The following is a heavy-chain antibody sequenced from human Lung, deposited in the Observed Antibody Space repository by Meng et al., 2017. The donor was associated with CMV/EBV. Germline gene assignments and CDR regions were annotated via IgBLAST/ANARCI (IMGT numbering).Heavy chain of an antibody. Sequence: QVQLRESGPALVKPSDTLSLTVAVCGDSITNDNGWAWVRQPPGKGLEWIGEIPHRGSSAYNPSLKSRVSMSIDKSKNQFSLKLTSVTAADTAVYHCLRRSGGSVWGQGTLVTVSS. J-gene: IGHJ1*01. V-gene: IGHV4-4*02. CDR3: LRRSGGSV. D-gene: IGHD3-10*01. CDR1: GDSITNDNG. CDR2: IPHRGSS.